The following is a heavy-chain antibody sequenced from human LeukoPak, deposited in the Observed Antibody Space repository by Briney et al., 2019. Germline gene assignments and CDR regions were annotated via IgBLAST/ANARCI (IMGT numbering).Heavy chain of an antibody. D-gene: IGHD2/OR15-2a*01. V-gene: IGHV3-74*01. Sequence: GRSLRLSSAASGFTFSNYWMHWVRQAPGKGLVWVSRIKNDGTVTNYADSVKGRFTISRDNANNTLLLQMNSLRAEDTAVYYCASTDYLTNWGQGTLVTVSS. CDR2: IKNDGTVT. CDR1: GFTFSNYW. J-gene: IGHJ4*02. CDR3: ASTDYLTN.